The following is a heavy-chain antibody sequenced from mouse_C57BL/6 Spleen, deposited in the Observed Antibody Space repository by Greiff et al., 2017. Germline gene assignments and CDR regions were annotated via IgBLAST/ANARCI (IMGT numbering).Heavy chain of an antibody. Sequence: VQLQQSGPELVKPGDSVKISCKASGYSFTGYFMNWVMQSHGKSLEWIGRINPYNGDTFYNQKFKGKATLTVDTSSSTAYMQLRSLTSEDSAVYYCAIGELQRGDFDYWGQGTTLTVSS. CDR2: INPYNGDT. D-gene: IGHD2-12*01. CDR3: AIGELQRGDFDY. CDR1: GYSFTGYF. V-gene: IGHV1-20*01. J-gene: IGHJ2*01.